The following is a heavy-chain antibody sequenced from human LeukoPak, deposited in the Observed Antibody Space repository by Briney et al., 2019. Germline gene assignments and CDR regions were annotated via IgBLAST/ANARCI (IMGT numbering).Heavy chain of an antibody. CDR1: GFTFSRYW. J-gene: IGHJ4*02. CDR3: VRDNRSYNFDY. D-gene: IGHD1-26*01. CDR2: IKSDGSST. Sequence: PGGSLRLSCAASGFTFSRYWMHWVRQAPGKGLVWASCIKSDGSSTSTADSAKGRFTISRDNAKNTVYLQMNSLRAEDTAVYYCVRDNRSYNFDYWGQGTLVTVSS. V-gene: IGHV3-74*01.